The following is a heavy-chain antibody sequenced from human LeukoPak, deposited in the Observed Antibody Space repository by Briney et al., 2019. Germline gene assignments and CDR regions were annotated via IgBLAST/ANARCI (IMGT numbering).Heavy chain of an antibody. J-gene: IGHJ4*02. CDR3: ARDLGSSDDYGDYVANYYFDY. CDR2: ISAYNGNT. Sequence: ASVKVSCKASGYTFTSYGISWVRQAPGQGLGWMGWISAYNGNTNYAQKLQGRVTMTTDTSTSTAYMELRSLRSDDTAVYYCARDLGSSDDYGDYVANYYFDYWGQGTLVTVSS. V-gene: IGHV1-18*01. CDR1: GYTFTSYG. D-gene: IGHD4-17*01.